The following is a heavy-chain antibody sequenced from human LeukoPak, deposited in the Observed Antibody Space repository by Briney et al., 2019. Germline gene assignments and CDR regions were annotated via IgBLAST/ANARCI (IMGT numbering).Heavy chain of an antibody. V-gene: IGHV3-23*01. CDR3: AKPMREGNYGDYLI. CDR2: ITGSGGST. CDR1: GFTFSSYA. D-gene: IGHD4-17*01. J-gene: IGHJ4*02. Sequence: PGGSLRLSCAASGFTFSSYAMSWVRQAPGKGLEWVSAITGSGGSTFYADSVKGRFTISRDNFKNTLFLQMASLRADDTAVYFCAKPMREGNYGDYLIWGQGTLVTVSS.